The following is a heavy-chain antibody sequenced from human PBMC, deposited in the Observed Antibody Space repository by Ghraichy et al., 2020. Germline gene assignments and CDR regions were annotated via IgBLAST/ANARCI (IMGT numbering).Heavy chain of an antibody. J-gene: IGHJ4*02. V-gene: IGHV4-39*01. D-gene: IGHD3-10*01. Sequence: SETLSLTCTVSGGSISSSSYYWGWIRQPPGRGLEWIGSIYDTGSTYYNPSLKSRVTIFVDTSKNQFSLKLSSVTAADTAVYYCARHRDSGSYLTPFDYWGQGTLVTVSS. CDR2: IYDTGST. CDR1: GGSISSSSYY. CDR3: ARHRDSGSYLTPFDY.